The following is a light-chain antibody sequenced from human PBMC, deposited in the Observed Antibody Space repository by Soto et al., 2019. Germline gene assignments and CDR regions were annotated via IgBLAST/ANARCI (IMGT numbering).Light chain of an antibody. CDR2: GAS. V-gene: IGKV3-15*01. CDR3: QQYNNWRT. J-gene: IGKJ1*01. CDR1: QSVSSN. Sequence: EIVMPQSPATLSVSPGEKATLSCRASQSVSSNLAWYQQKPGQAPRLLIYGASTRATGIPARFSGSGSGTEFTLTISSLQSEDFAVYYWQQYNNWRTFGQGTKVDIK.